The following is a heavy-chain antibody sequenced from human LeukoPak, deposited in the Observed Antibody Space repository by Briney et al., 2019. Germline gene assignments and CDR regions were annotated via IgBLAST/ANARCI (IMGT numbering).Heavy chain of an antibody. Sequence: PGGSLRLSCAASGFTFSNYSMNWVRQAPGKGLEWVSSISSSSSYLFFADSVKGRLTISRDNAKNSLYLQMNSLRAEDTAVYYCARVYGDFATSDYWGQGTLVTVSS. CDR1: GFTFSNYS. CDR3: ARVYGDFATSDY. J-gene: IGHJ4*02. V-gene: IGHV3-21*01. D-gene: IGHD4-17*01. CDR2: ISSSSSYL.